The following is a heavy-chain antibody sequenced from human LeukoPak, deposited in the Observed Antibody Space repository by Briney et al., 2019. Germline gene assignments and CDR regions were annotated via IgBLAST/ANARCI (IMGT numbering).Heavy chain of an antibody. V-gene: IGHV3-11*04. D-gene: IGHD5-12*01. CDR1: GFTFSDYY. Sequence: KPGGSLRLSCAASGFTFSDYYMSWIRQAPGKGLEWVSYISSSGSTIYYADSVKGRFTISRDNAKNSLYLQMNSLRAEDTAVYYCARRSVVATITAYYYYMDVRGKGTTVTVSS. CDR2: ISSSGSTI. CDR3: ARRSVVATITAYYYYMDV. J-gene: IGHJ6*03.